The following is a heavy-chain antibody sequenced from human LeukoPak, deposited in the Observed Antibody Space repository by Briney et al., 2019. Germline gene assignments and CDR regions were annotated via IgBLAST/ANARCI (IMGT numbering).Heavy chain of an antibody. CDR1: GFTFGDHA. D-gene: IGHD2-2*01. Sequence: GGSLRLSCTASGFTFGDHAMSWVRQAPGKGLEWVGFIRSKAYGGTAEYAASVKGRFTVSRDDSKNIAYLQMNSLKTEDTAVYYCTRDPALNPWGQGTLVTVSS. V-gene: IGHV3-49*04. CDR3: TRDPALNP. J-gene: IGHJ5*02. CDR2: IRSKAYGGTA.